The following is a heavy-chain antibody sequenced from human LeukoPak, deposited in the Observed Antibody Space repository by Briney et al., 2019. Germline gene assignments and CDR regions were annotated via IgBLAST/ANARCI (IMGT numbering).Heavy chain of an antibody. J-gene: IGHJ6*02. D-gene: IGHD6-19*01. CDR1: GFTLSSYW. V-gene: IGHV3-7*01. CDR3: ARGSSGWYSGYYYYGMDV. Sequence: GGSLRLSCAASGFTLSSYWMSWVRPAPGKGREWVANIKQDGSEKYYVDSVKGRFTISRDNAKNSLYLQMNSLRAEDTAVYYCARGSSGWYSGYYYYGMDVWGQGTTVTVSS. CDR2: IKQDGSEK.